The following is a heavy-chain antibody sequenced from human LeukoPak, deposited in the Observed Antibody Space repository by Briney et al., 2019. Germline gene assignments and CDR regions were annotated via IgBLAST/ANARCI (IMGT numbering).Heavy chain of an antibody. D-gene: IGHD6-19*01. V-gene: IGHV4-39*01. Sequence: SETLSLTCSVSGGSISRSTFFWGWIRQPPGKGLEWIATIYSDGTTYYKPSLKSRITISVDTSKNQFSLKLSSVTAADTAVYYCARLSEGSGWYDPLIFFDYWGQGTLVTVSS. CDR1: GGSISRSTFF. CDR3: ARLSEGSGWYDPLIFFDY. J-gene: IGHJ4*02. CDR2: IYSDGTT.